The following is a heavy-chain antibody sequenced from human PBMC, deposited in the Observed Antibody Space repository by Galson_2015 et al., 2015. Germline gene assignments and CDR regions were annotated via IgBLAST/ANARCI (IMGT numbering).Heavy chain of an antibody. CDR1: GFTVRRNY. J-gene: IGHJ4*02. CDR2: IYDSGST. V-gene: IGHV3-53*01. Sequence: SLRLSCAASGFTVRRNYMSWVRQAPGKGLEWVSVIYDSGSTYYTDSVKGRFTISRDKSKNTLYLQLNSLRAEDTAVYYCARGPNGDYETYFDYWGQGTLVSVSS. D-gene: IGHD4-17*01. CDR3: ARGPNGDYETYFDY.